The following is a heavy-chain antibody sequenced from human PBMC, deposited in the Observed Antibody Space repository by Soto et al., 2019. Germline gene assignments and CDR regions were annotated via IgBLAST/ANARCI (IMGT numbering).Heavy chain of an antibody. CDR3: AGFFGSGFDS. V-gene: IGHV3-48*02. D-gene: IGHD6-19*01. J-gene: IGHJ4*02. Sequence: EVQLVESGGGLVKPGGSLRLSCVASGFTFSTDSMNWVRQAPGKGLEWVAHISTSGATRYYADSVKGRFTISRDNAKTSLYLQMDSLRNEETAVDYCAGFFGSGFDSWGQGTLVTVSS. CDR2: ISTSGATR. CDR1: GFTFSTDS.